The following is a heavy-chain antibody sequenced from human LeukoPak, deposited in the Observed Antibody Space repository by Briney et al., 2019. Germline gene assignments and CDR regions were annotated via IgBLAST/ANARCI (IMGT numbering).Heavy chain of an antibody. CDR2: ISGSGGST. D-gene: IGHD2-15*01. CDR3: AKWAASGLYYYYYMDV. Sequence: SGGSLRLSCAASGFTFSSYAMSWVRQAPGKGLEWVSAISGSGGSTYYADSVKGRFTISRDNSKNTLYLQMNSLRAEDTAVYYCAKWAASGLYYYYYMDVWGKGTTVTVSS. J-gene: IGHJ6*03. V-gene: IGHV3-23*01. CDR1: GFTFSSYA.